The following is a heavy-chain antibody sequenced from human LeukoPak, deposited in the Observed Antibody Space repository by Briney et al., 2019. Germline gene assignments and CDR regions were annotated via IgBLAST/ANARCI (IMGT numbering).Heavy chain of an antibody. Sequence: PSETLSLTCTVSGASINSGSYYWGWIRQPPGRGLEWIASVSSSGSTYYNPSLKSRVTISVDSSKNHFSLRVTSVTAADTAVYYCATYRHQWSPPGDWCGQGTLVTVSS. V-gene: IGHV4-39*02. J-gene: IGHJ4*02. CDR1: GASINSGSYY. D-gene: IGHD2-8*01. CDR3: ATYRHQWSPPGDW. CDR2: VSSSGST.